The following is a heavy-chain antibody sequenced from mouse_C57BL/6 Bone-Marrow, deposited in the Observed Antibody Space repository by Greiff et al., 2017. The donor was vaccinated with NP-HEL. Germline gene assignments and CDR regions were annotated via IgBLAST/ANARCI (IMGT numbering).Heavy chain of an antibody. CDR1: GYTFTSYS. D-gene: IGHD2-3*01. CDR2: INPSSGYT. Sequence: QVQLQQSGAELARPGASVKMSCKASGYTFTSYSMHWVKQRPGQGLEWIGYINPSSGYTKYNQKFKDKATLTADKSSSTAYMQLSSLTSEDSAVYYCARFDGYYYYAMDYGGRGTSVTVTA. CDR3: ARFDGYYYYAMDY. V-gene: IGHV1-4*01. J-gene: IGHJ4*01.